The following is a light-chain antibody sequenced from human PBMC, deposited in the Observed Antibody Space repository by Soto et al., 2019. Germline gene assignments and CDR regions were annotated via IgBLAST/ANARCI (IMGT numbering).Light chain of an antibody. J-gene: IGKJ1*01. Sequence: GERATLSCRASESVGRHLAWYHQKPGQAPKLLIFGASTRATGVPARFSGSGSETEFTLTISSVQSKDFAVYDCEEQYKHSCSFGQGTRV. CDR3: EEQYKHSCS. CDR1: ESVGRH. CDR2: GAS. V-gene: IGKV3-15*01.